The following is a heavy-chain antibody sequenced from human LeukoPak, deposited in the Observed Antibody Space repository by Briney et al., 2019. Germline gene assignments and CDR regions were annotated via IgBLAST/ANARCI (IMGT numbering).Heavy chain of an antibody. D-gene: IGHD4-17*01. CDR3: ATLYGDRGDY. V-gene: IGHV3-30*03. CDR2: ISHDGSGQ. CDR1: GFTFSSYG. J-gene: IGHJ4*02. Sequence: GRSLRLSCAASGFTFSSYGMHWVRQAPGKGLECLSVISHDGSGQYYADSVRGRFTISRDNSKNTLYLQMNSLRAEDTAVYYCATLYGDRGDYWGQGTLVTVSS.